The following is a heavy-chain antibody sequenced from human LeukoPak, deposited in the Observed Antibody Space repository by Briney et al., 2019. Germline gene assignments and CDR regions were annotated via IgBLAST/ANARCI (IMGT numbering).Heavy chain of an antibody. V-gene: IGHV3-48*03. D-gene: IGHD4-17*01. CDR2: IGGSGSTT. J-gene: IGHJ4*02. CDR1: GFTFSDFE. Sequence: PGGSLRLSCAVSGFTFSDFEMNWVRQAPGKGPEWISYIGGSGSTTYYADSVKGRFTISRDNAKNSVFLQMDSLRAEDTAVYYCARLRSPTDYWGQGTLVTVPS. CDR3: ARLRSPTDY.